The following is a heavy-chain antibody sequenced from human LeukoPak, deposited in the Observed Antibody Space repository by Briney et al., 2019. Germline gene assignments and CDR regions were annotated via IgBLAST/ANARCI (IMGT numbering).Heavy chain of an antibody. J-gene: IGHJ4*02. D-gene: IGHD6-13*01. Sequence: GGSLRLSCAAPGFTFSDSFMSWVRQAPGKGLEWVGRSRNKADSYTAEYAASVKGRFTISRDESKNSLYLQISSLETEDAAVYYCATSSWYRLAYWGQGSLVTVST. CDR1: GFTFSDSF. CDR3: ATSSWYRLAY. CDR2: SRNKADSYTA. V-gene: IGHV3-72*01.